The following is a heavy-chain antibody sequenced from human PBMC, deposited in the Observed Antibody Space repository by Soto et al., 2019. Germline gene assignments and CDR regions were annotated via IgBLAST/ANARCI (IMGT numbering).Heavy chain of an antibody. Sequence: ASVKVSCKASGYTFTNYYMHWVRQAPGQGLEWMGWMNPRSGGTKYAQAFQDRVTMTRDAYISTAYMEVSRLRSDDTAVYYCELVPGLELLDYWGQGTLVTVSA. V-gene: IGHV1-2*02. J-gene: IGHJ4*02. CDR2: MNPRSGGT. CDR1: GYTFTNYY. CDR3: ELVPGLELLDY. D-gene: IGHD1-7*01.